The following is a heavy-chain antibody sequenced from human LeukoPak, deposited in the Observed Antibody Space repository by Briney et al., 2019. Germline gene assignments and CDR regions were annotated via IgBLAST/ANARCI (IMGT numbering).Heavy chain of an antibody. CDR2: ITRSSRII. D-gene: IGHD3-16*02. CDR3: ARGSTFGGVISDF. V-gene: IGHV3-48*01. CDR1: GFTFTNNF. Sequence: GGSLRLSCAACGFTFTNNFMSWVRQIPGKGLEWLSFITRSSRIIYYADSVKGRFTISRDNANNSLHLQMNSLRVEDTGIYFCARGSTFGGVISDFWGQGTLVTVSS. J-gene: IGHJ4*02.